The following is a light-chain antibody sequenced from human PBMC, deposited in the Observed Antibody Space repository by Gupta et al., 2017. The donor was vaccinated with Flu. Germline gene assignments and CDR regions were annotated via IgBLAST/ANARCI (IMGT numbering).Light chain of an antibody. CDR2: AAS. Sequence: DIQMTQSPSSVSASIGDRVTITCRANESISSWLAWYQQKPGKAPNLLIYAASSLQSGVPSRFSGSGFGTDFTLTISSLQPEDFATYYCQHDDSFPLTFGGGTKVEI. V-gene: IGKV1-12*01. CDR3: QHDDSFPLT. CDR1: ESISSW. J-gene: IGKJ4*01.